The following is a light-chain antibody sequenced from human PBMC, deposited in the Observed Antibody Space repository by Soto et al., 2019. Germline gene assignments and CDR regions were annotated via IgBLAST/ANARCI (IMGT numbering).Light chain of an antibody. J-gene: IGLJ2*01. CDR1: SNDIGIYNY. Sequence: QSALTQPASVSGSPGQSISISCTGTSNDIGIYNYVSWYQQYPGKAPKLMIYEVNNRLSGVSNRFSGSKSGNTASLTISGLQAEDEAYYYCRSYTSTSTVFGGGTKLTVL. CDR3: RSYTSTSTV. CDR2: EVN. V-gene: IGLV2-14*01.